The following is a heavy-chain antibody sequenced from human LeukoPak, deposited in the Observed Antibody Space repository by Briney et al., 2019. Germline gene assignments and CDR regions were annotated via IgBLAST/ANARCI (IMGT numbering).Heavy chain of an antibody. Sequence: GGSLRLSCAASGFTFSSYAMSWVRQAPGKGLEWVSAISGSGGSTHYADSVKGRFTISRDNSKNTLYLQMNSLRAEDTAVYYCVKDRPWYSGSRLHFDYWGQGTLVTVSS. CDR3: VKDRPWYSGSRLHFDY. CDR1: GFTFSSYA. V-gene: IGHV3-23*01. CDR2: ISGSGGST. J-gene: IGHJ4*02. D-gene: IGHD6-13*01.